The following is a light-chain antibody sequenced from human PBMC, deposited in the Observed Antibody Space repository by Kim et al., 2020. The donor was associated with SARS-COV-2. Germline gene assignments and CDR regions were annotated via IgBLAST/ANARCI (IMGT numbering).Light chain of an antibody. J-gene: IGKJ1*01. V-gene: IGKV3D-20*01. CDR3: QQYGSSPWT. CDR2: DGS. Sequence: SPVERATLSCGASQSVGSRNLAWYQQKPGLAPRLLIYDGSPRATGIPDRFSGSGSGTDFTLTISRLEPEDFAVYYCQQYGSSPWTFGQGTKVDIK. CDR1: QSVGSRN.